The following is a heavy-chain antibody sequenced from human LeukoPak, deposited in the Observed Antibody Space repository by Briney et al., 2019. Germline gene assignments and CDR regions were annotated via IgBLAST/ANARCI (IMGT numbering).Heavy chain of an antibody. D-gene: IGHD5-12*01. CDR1: GGSISSSSYY. Sequence: PSETLSLTCTVSGGSISSSSYYWGWIRQPPGKGLEWIGGIYYSGSTYYNPSLKSRVTISVDTSKNQFSLKLSSVTAADTAVYYCARPLFSNSGYAYWFDPWGQGTLVTVSS. J-gene: IGHJ5*02. CDR3: ARPLFSNSGYAYWFDP. CDR2: IYYSGST. V-gene: IGHV4-39*01.